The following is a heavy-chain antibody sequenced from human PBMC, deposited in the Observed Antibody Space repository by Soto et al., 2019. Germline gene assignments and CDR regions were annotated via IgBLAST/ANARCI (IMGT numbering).Heavy chain of an antibody. CDR3: AREDRSYYYYMDV. CDR2: IVPIHGTT. J-gene: IGHJ6*03. V-gene: IGHV1-69*10. Sequence: SVKVSCKASGGTFGSYAISWVRQAPGQGLEWMGGIVPIHGTTNYAQKFQGRVTITADKSTSTAYMELRSLRSDDTAVYYCAREDRSYYYYMDVWGKGTTVTVSS. CDR1: GGTFGSYA.